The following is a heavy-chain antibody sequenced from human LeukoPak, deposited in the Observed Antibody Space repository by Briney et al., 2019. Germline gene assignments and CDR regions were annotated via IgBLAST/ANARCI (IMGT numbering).Heavy chain of an antibody. CDR1: GFTFSSYA. Sequence: GGSLRLSCAASGFTFSSYAMSWVRQAPGKGLEWVSAISGGYTTYYADSVKGRFTISRDNSKNTLSLQMNSLRAEDTAVYYCAKPVRASGSNTFDIWGQGTMVTVSS. V-gene: IGHV3-23*01. D-gene: IGHD5-12*01. J-gene: IGHJ3*02. CDR2: ISGGYTT. CDR3: AKPVRASGSNTFDI.